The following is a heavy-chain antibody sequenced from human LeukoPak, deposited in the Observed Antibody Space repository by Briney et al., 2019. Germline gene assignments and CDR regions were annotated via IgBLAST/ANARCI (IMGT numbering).Heavy chain of an antibody. CDR3: ARGYDSSGYYFDY. J-gene: IGHJ4*02. CDR2: VPSDGSNK. CDR1: GFTFSNYV. Sequence: GGSLRLSYAASGFTFSNYVMSWVRQAPGKGLEWVAVVPSDGSNKYYADSVKGRFTISRDNSKNTLYLQMNSLRAEDTAVYYRARGYDSSGYYFDYWGQGTLVTVSS. D-gene: IGHD3-22*01. V-gene: IGHV3-30*03.